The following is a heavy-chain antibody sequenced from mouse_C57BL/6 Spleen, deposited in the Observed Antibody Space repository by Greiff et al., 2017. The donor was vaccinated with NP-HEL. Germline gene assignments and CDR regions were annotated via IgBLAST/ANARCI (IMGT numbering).Heavy chain of an antibody. Sequence: QVQLQQPGAELVRPGSSVKLSCKASGYTFTSYWMHWVKQRPIQGLEWIGNIDPSDSDTHYNQKFKDKATLTADKSSSTAYMQLSSLTSEDSAVYDCARGGYYGSSFLYDFDYWGKGTTLTVSS. CDR2: IDPSDSDT. D-gene: IGHD1-1*01. CDR1: GYTFTSYW. J-gene: IGHJ2*01. V-gene: IGHV1-52*01. CDR3: ARGGYYGSSFLYDFDY.